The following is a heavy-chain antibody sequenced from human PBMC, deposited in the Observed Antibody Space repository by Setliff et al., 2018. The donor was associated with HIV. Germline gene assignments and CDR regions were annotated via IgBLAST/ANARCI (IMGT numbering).Heavy chain of an antibody. D-gene: IGHD6-6*01. CDR1: GFTVSNDY. CDR2: IHSGGST. CDR3: ARLPQDVRSSIDF. Sequence: GGSLRLSCAASGFTVSNDYMSWVRQAPGRGLEWVSVIHSGGSTYYADSVKGRFIISRENSKNTLYFQMNSLRAEDTAVYYCARLPQDVRSSIDFWGQGTLVTVSS. V-gene: IGHV3-66*04. J-gene: IGHJ4*02.